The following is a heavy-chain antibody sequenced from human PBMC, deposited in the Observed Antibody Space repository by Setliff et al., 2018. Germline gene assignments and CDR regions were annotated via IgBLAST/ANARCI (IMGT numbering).Heavy chain of an antibody. V-gene: IGHV4-34*01. CDR2: INHSGGT. J-gene: IGHJ4*02. D-gene: IGHD3-3*01. CDR1: GGSFSGYY. CDR3: ARGPWYYNFWSGYTRDYFDY. Sequence: SETLSLTCAVYGGSFSGYYWSWLRQPPGKGLEWIGEINHSGGTNYNPSLKSRVTISVDTSKNQFSLKLSSVTAADTAVYYCARGPWYYNFWSGYTRDYFDYWGQGTLVTVSS.